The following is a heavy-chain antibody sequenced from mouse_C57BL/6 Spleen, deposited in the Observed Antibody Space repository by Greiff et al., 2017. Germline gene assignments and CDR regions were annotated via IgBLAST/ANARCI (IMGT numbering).Heavy chain of an antibody. CDR1: GYTFTDYY. V-gene: IGHV1-26*01. CDR3: ARYKIGGNYWGFAY. D-gene: IGHD2-1*01. CDR2: INPNNGGT. Sequence: EVQLQQSGPELVKPGASVKISCKASGYTFTDYYMNWVKQSHGKSLEWIGDINPNNGGTSYNQKFKGKATLTVDKSSSTAYMELRSLTSEDSAVYYCARYKIGGNYWGFAYWGQGTLVTVSA. J-gene: IGHJ3*01.